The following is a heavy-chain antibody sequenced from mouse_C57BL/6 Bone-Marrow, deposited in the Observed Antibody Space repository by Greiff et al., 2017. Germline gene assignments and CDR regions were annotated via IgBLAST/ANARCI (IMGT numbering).Heavy chain of an antibody. Sequence: VQGVESGPGLVAPSQSLSITCTVSGFSLTSYAISWVRQPPGKGLEWLGVIWTGGGTNYNSALKSRLSISKDNSKSQVFLKMNSLQTDDTARYYCARTSGYGNYAMDYWGQGTSVTVSS. CDR3: ARTSGYGNYAMDY. V-gene: IGHV2-9-1*01. CDR2: IWTGGGT. CDR1: GFSLTSYA. D-gene: IGHD2-10*02. J-gene: IGHJ4*01.